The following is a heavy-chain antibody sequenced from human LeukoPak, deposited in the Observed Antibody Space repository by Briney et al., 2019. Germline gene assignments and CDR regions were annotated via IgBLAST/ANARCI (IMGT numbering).Heavy chain of an antibody. Sequence: ASVKVSCKASGYTFTSYGISWVRQSPGQGLEWMGWISAYNGNTNYAQKLQGRVTMTRDTSISTAYMELSRLRSDDTAVYYCARAGYFRGYNWFDPWGQGTLVTVSS. CDR3: ARAGYFRGYNWFDP. D-gene: IGHD2-15*01. J-gene: IGHJ5*02. CDR2: ISAYNGNT. CDR1: GYTFTSYG. V-gene: IGHV1-18*01.